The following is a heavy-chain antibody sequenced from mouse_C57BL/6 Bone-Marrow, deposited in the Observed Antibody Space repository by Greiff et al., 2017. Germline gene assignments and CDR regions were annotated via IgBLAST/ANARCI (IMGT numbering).Heavy chain of an antibody. CDR2: IDPTSGGT. D-gene: IGHD2-5*01. J-gene: IGHJ2*01. CDR1: GYTFTSYW. V-gene: IGHV1-72*01. Sequence: QVQLQQPGAELVKLSRKASGYTFTSYWIHRVQQRPGRGLEWIGRIDPTSGGTKYNDKFKSKATLTVDKPSSTAYMQLSSLTSEDSAIYYCARHYNKSYFAYWGQATPRTVS. CDR3: ARHYNKSYFAY.